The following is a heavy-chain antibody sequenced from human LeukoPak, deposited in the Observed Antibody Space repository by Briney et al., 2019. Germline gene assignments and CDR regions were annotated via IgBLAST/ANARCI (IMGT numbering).Heavy chain of an antibody. J-gene: IGHJ4*02. Sequence: SQTLSLTCTVSGGSISSAGYYWGWLLQPPGKGLEGIVYIYDSESTYYNSSLKSRVTISVDRSKNQFSLKLSSVTAGDTVVYYCARDFELTGTSYWGQGTLVTVSS. CDR3: ARDFELTGTSY. CDR2: IYDSEST. V-gene: IGHV4-30-2*01. D-gene: IGHD1-7*01. CDR1: GGSISSAGYY.